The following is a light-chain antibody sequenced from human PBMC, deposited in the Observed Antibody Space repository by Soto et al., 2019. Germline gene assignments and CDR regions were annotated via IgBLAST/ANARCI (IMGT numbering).Light chain of an antibody. CDR1: SSDVGSYDA. J-gene: IGLJ2*01. Sequence: QSALTQPPSVSGSPGQSVTISCSGTSSDVGSYDAVSWYQQSPGTAPELMIYGVNNRPSGVPNRFSGSKSGNTASLTVSGLQAEDEAVYYCTSYTTSNTVVFGGGTKVTVL. V-gene: IGLV2-18*02. CDR2: GVN. CDR3: TSYTTSNTVV.